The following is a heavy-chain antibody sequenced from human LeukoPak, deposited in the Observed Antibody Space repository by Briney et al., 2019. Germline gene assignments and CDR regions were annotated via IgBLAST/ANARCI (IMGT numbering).Heavy chain of an antibody. CDR1: GYTFTSYY. V-gene: IGHV1-2*02. D-gene: IGHD6-13*01. J-gene: IGHJ5*02. Sequence: ASVKVSCKASGYTFTSYYMHWVRQAPGQGLEWMGWINPNSGGTNYAQKLQGRVTMTTDTSTSTAYMELRSLRSDDTAVYYCARPSSWYSDGWFDPWGQGTLVTVSS. CDR2: INPNSGGT. CDR3: ARPSSWYSDGWFDP.